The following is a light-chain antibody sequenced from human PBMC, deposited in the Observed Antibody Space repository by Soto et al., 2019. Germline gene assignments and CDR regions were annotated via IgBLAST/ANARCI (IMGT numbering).Light chain of an antibody. J-gene: IGLJ2*01. CDR3: SSYTSSSTPHVV. V-gene: IGLV2-14*01. CDR1: SSDVGGYNY. Sequence: QSALTQPASVSGSPGQSITISCTGTSSDVGGYNYVSWYQQHPGKAPKLMIYDVSNRPSGVSNRFSGSKSGNTASLAISGLQAEDEADYYCSSYTSSSTPHVVFGGGTKLTVL. CDR2: DVS.